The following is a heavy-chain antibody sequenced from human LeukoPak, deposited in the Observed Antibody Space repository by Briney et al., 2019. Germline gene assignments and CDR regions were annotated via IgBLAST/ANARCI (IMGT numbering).Heavy chain of an antibody. CDR2: ISSSGSTA. V-gene: IGHV3-11*01. D-gene: IGHD6-6*01. J-gene: IGHJ4*02. Sequence: GGSLRLSCAASGFTFSDYYMTWIRQAPGKGLEWISYISSSGSTAYYAASVKGRFIISSDNAQNSLHLQMNSLSAEDTAVYYCARAQGAARHYYFDSWGQGTLVTVSS. CDR3: ARAQGAARHYYFDS. CDR1: GFTFSDYY.